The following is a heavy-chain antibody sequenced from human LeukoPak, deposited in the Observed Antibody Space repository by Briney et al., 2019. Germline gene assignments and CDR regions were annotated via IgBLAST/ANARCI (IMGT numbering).Heavy chain of an antibody. D-gene: IGHD2-15*01. V-gene: IGHV4-4*07. Sequence: SETLSLTCTVSGGSIGSYYWSWIRQPAGKGLEWIGRIYTSGSTNYNPSLKSRVTISVDKSMNQFSLKLSSVTAADTDVYYCARALRYYRARSCYSGYYYYYYMDVWGKGTTVTVSS. J-gene: IGHJ6*03. CDR2: IYTSGST. CDR1: GGSIGSYY. CDR3: ARALRYYRARSCYSGYYYYYYMDV.